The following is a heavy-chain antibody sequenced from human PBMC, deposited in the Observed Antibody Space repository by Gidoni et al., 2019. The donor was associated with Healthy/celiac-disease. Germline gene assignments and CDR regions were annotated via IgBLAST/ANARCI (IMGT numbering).Heavy chain of an antibody. CDR2: RSYDGSHK. Sequence: QVQLVESGGVVVQPGRSLRLSCAASGFTFSTYGMHWVRQAPGTGLEWVAVRSYDGSHKYYADSVKGRFTISRDNSKNTLYLQMNSLRAEDTAVYYCAKSGGPGIAAAGAPLDYWGQGTLVTVSS. J-gene: IGHJ4*02. V-gene: IGHV3-30*18. D-gene: IGHD6-13*01. CDR3: AKSGGPGIAAAGAPLDY. CDR1: GFTFSTYG.